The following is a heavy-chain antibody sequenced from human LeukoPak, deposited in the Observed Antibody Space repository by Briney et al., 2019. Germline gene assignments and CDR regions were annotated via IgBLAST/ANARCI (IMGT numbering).Heavy chain of an antibody. CDR2: IWYDRSNK. J-gene: IGHJ4*02. V-gene: IGHV3-33*01. CDR1: GFTFSSYG. Sequence: PGRSLRLSCAASGFTFSSYGMHWVRQAPGKGLEWVAVIWYDRSNKYYADSAKGRFTTSRDNSKNTLYLQMNSLRAEDTAVYYCARDGDYAIDYWGQGTLVTVSS. CDR3: ARDGDYAIDY. D-gene: IGHD4-17*01.